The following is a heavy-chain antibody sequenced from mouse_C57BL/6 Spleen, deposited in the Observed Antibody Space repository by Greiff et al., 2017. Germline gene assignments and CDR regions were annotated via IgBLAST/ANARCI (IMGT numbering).Heavy chain of an antibody. CDR3: TIVYYGSSYLWYFDV. CDR2: IDPENGDT. Sequence: VQLQQSGAELVRPGASVKLSCTASGFNIKDDYMHWVKQRPEQGLEWIGWIDPENGDTEYASKFQGKATITADTSSNTAYLQLSSLTSEDTAVYYCTIVYYGSSYLWYFDVWGTGTTVTVSS. V-gene: IGHV14-4*01. J-gene: IGHJ1*03. D-gene: IGHD1-1*01. CDR1: GFNIKDDY.